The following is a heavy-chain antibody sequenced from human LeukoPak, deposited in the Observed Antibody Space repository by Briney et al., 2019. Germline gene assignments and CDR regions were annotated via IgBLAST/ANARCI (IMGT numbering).Heavy chain of an antibody. J-gene: IGHJ4*02. Sequence: ASVKVSCKASGYTFTGYYMHWVRQAPGQGLEWMGWINPNSGGTNYAQKFQGRVTMTRDTSISTAYMELSRLRFDDTAVYYCARDGGSYTGSVDYWGQGTLVTVSS. D-gene: IGHD1-26*01. CDR3: ARDGGSYTGSVDY. CDR2: INPNSGGT. CDR1: GYTFTGYY. V-gene: IGHV1-2*02.